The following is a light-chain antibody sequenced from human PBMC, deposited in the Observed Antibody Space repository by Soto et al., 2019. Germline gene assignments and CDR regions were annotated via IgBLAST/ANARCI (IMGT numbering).Light chain of an antibody. V-gene: IGKV1-5*01. CDR1: QSISKS. Sequence: DVKMTQSPSTLSASVGDRVTLTCRASQSISKSLAWYQQRPGKAPNLLIYDASSLKNGVPSRFSGSGSGTEFTLTISSLQPDDFATYYCQQYSSSSEWTFGQGTKVDIK. J-gene: IGKJ1*01. CDR2: DAS. CDR3: QQYSSSSEWT.